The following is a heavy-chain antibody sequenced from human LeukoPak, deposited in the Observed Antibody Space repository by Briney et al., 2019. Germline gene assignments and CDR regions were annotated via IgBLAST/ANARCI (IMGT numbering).Heavy chain of an antibody. D-gene: IGHD6-19*01. CDR3: ARDARRYSSGQLIDY. CDR1: GFILSTSE. J-gene: IGHJ4*02. V-gene: IGHV3-48*03. CDR2: IATDGTI. Sequence: GGSLRLSCVASGFILSTSEMNWVRQAPGKGLEWVSFIATDGTIYYADSVKGRFTISRDNSKNTLYLQMNSLRAEDTAVYYCARDARRYSSGQLIDYWGQGTLVTVSS.